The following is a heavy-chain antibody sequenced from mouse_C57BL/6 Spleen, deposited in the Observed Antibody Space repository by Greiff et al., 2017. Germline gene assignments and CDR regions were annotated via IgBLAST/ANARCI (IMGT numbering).Heavy chain of an antibody. CDR2: IDPSDSYT. CDR1: GYTFTSYW. V-gene: IGHV1-69*01. D-gene: IGHD1-1*01. Sequence: VQLQQPGAELVMPGASVKLSCKASGYTFTSYWMHWVKQRPGQGLEWIGEIDPSDSYTNYNQKFKGKSTLTVDKSSSTAYMQLSSLTSEDSAVYYCARAQDSSFFDYWGQGTTLTVSS. J-gene: IGHJ2*01. CDR3: ARAQDSSFFDY.